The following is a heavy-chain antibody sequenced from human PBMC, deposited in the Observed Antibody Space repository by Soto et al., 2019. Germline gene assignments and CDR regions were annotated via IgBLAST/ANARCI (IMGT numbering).Heavy chain of an antibody. V-gene: IGHV3-11*05. J-gene: IGHJ6*02. Sequence: GCMRLSCVASGFTFGNYYMSWIRQAPGKGLEWVSYISSSSSYTNYADSVKGRFTISRDNAKNSLYLQMNSLRAEDTAVYYCAREGDVPYYYYGMDVWGQGT. CDR2: ISSSSSYT. D-gene: IGHD2-21*02. CDR3: AREGDVPYYYYGMDV. CDR1: GFTFGNYY.